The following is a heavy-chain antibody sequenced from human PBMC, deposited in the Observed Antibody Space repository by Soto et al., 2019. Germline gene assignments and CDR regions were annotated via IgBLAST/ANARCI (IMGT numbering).Heavy chain of an antibody. CDR1: GYTFTSYD. V-gene: IGHV1-8*01. Sequence: QVQLVQSGAEVKKPGASVKVSCKASGYTFTSYDINWVRQATGQGLEWMGWMNPNSGNTGYAQKFQGRVTMTRNTSISTAYMELSSLRSEDTAVYYCARRFTFGGVIVKMRAFDIWGQGTMVTVSS. D-gene: IGHD3-16*02. CDR3: ARRFTFGGVIVKMRAFDI. J-gene: IGHJ3*02. CDR2: MNPNSGNT.